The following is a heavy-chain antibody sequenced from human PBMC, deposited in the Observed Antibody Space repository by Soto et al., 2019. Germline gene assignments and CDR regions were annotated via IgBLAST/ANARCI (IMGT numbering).Heavy chain of an antibody. Sequence: LKISCKGSGCSFTSYWINWVRQMPGKGLEWMGIIYPGDSDTRYSPSFQGQVTISADKSISTAYLQWRSLKASDTAMYYCARHHGSPGSYFGMDVWGQGTTVTVSS. J-gene: IGHJ6*02. CDR3: ARHHGSPGSYFGMDV. D-gene: IGHD6-13*01. CDR2: IYPGDSDT. CDR1: GCSFTSYW. V-gene: IGHV5-51*01.